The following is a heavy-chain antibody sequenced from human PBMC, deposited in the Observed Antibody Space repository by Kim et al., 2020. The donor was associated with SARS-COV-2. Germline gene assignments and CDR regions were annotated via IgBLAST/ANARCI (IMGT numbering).Heavy chain of an antibody. J-gene: IGHJ4*02. V-gene: IGHV4-34*01. CDR2: SSYSGVT. Sequence: SETLSLTCAVYGGSFSGYYLSWIRQSPEKGLEWIGESSYSGVTNYNPSLKSRITISVETSKNQFSLKLSSVTAADTAVYYCARGGSINAGPIDYWGLGTLVTVS. CDR1: GGSFSGYY. D-gene: IGHD1-20*01. CDR3: ARGGSINAGPIDY.